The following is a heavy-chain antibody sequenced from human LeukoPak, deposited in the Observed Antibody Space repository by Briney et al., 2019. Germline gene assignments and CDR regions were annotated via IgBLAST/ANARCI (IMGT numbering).Heavy chain of an antibody. CDR3: ARDADIVVVPAAIPSY. J-gene: IGHJ4*02. CDR1: GYTFTGYY. D-gene: IGHD2-2*02. Sequence: ASVKVSCEASGYTFTGYYMHWVRQAPGQGLEWMGWINPNSGGTNYAQKFQGRVTMTRDTSISTAYMELSRLRSDDTAVYYCARDADIVVVPAAIPSYWGQGTLVTVSS. V-gene: IGHV1-2*02. CDR2: INPNSGGT.